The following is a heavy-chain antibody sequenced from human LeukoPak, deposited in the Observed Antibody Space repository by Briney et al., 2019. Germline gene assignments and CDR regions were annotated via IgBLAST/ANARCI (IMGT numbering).Heavy chain of an antibody. J-gene: IGHJ5*02. Sequence: GSLRLSCSASGFTLSSYGMHWVRQAPGKGLGWVAFIRYDGSNKYCADSVKGRFTISRDNSKNTLYLQMYSLRAEDTAVYYCAKDAYSSSQNWFDPWGQGTLVTVSS. D-gene: IGHD6-6*01. CDR3: AKDAYSSSQNWFDP. V-gene: IGHV3-30*02. CDR1: GFTLSSYG. CDR2: IRYDGSNK.